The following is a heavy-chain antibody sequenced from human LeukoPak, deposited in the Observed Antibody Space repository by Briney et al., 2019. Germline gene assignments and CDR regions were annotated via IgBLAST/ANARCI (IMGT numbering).Heavy chain of an antibody. Sequence: GGSLRLSCAASGFTFDDYGMHWVRQPPGKGLEWVSGISWNSGSIGYADSVKGRFTISRDNAKNSLYLQMNSLRVEDTALYHCATATTYYYGSSILGWGQGTLVTVSS. CDR2: ISWNSGSI. D-gene: IGHD3-10*01. J-gene: IGHJ4*02. V-gene: IGHV3-9*01. CDR1: GFTFDDYG. CDR3: ATATTYYYGSSILG.